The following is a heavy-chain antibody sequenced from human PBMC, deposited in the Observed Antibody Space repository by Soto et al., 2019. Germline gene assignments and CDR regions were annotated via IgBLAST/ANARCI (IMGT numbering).Heavy chain of an antibody. J-gene: IGHJ4*02. D-gene: IGHD6-13*01. V-gene: IGHV4-34*01. CDR3: ARPRIAAAGYDY. Sequence: SETLSLTCAVYGVSFSGYYWSWIRQPPGKGLEWIGEINHSGSTNYNPSLKSRVTISVDTSKNQFSLKLSSVTAADTAVYYCARPRIAAAGYDYWGQGTLVTVSS. CDR1: GVSFSGYY. CDR2: INHSGST.